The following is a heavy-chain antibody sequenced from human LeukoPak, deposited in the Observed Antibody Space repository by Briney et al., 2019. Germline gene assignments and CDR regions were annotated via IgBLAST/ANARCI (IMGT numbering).Heavy chain of an antibody. Sequence: GGSLRLSCAASGFTFDDYAMHWVRQAPGKGLEWVSLISWDGDNTYYADSVKGRFTISRDNSKNSLHLQMNSLRAEDTALYYCAKGFIVVVTATLPDYWGQGTLVTVSS. D-gene: IGHD2-21*02. V-gene: IGHV3-43D*03. J-gene: IGHJ4*02. CDR1: GFTFDDYA. CDR3: AKGFIVVVTATLPDY. CDR2: ISWDGDNT.